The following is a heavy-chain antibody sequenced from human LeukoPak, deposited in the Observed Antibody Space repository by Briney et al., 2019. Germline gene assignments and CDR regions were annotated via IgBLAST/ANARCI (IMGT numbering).Heavy chain of an antibody. D-gene: IGHD2-8*01. CDR2: VSVYKGNT. CDR3: ARGRGVNDH. V-gene: IGHV1-18*01. J-gene: IGHJ4*02. Sequence: ASVKVSCKASGYNFANYGMSWVRQAPGQGLEWMGWVSVYKGNTQYAQKFQDRVTMTTDTSTSTVYMEMRGLESDDTAEYYCARGRGVNDHWGQGTLVTVSS. CDR1: GYNFANYG.